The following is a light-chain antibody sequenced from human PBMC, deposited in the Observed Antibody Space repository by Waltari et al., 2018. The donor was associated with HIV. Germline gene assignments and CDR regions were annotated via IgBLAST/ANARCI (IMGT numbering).Light chain of an antibody. J-gene: IGLJ2*01. CDR3: QVWESSTDDHQVV. Sequence: SYVLTQSPSVSVAPGQTARMTCGGNNIGSKRLHWYQQKPGQAPVLVVYDDRDRPSGIPERFSGSNFGNTATLTITRVEAGDEADYYCQVWESSTDDHQVVFGGGTKLTVL. CDR2: DDR. CDR1: NIGSKR. V-gene: IGLV3-21*02.